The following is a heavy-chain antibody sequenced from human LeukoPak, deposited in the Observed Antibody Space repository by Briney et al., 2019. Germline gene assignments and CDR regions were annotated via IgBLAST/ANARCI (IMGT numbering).Heavy chain of an antibody. V-gene: IGHV1-18*04. CDR2: ISAYNGNT. J-gene: IGHJ6*04. CDR3: ARALGLGHDNYYYYGMDV. Sequence: ASVKVSCKASGYTFTIYGISWVRQAPGQGLEWMGWISAYNGNTNYAQKLQGRVTMTTDTSTSTAYMELRSLRSDDTAVYYCARALGLGHDNYYYYGMDVWGKGTTVTASS. D-gene: IGHD6-19*01. CDR1: GYTFTIYG.